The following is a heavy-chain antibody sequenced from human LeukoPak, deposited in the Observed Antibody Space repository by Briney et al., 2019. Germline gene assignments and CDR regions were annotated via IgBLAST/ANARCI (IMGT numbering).Heavy chain of an antibody. CDR2: IKGDGSEK. Sequence: GGSLRLSCAASGFTFSTYWMAWVRQAPGKGLEWVANIKGDGSEKYHGDSVSGRFTISRDNAKNSLYLQMNSLRAEDTAIYYCASYRVSHGMDVWGQGTTVTVSS. J-gene: IGHJ6*02. V-gene: IGHV3-7*01. CDR1: GFTFSTYW. CDR3: ASYRVSHGMDV. D-gene: IGHD1-26*01.